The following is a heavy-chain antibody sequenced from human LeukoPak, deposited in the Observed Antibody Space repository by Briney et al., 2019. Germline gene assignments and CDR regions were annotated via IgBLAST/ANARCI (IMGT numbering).Heavy chain of an antibody. CDR1: GFTFSSYS. D-gene: IGHD5-18*01. J-gene: IGHJ4*02. CDR3: ASDHTAMMDY. V-gene: IGHV3-21*01. CDR2: ISSSSSYI. Sequence: GGSLRLSCAASGFTFSSYSMNWVRPAPGKGLEWVSSISSSSSYIYYADSVKGRFTISRDNAKNSLYLQMNSLRAEDTAVYYCASDHTAMMDYWGQGTLVTVSS.